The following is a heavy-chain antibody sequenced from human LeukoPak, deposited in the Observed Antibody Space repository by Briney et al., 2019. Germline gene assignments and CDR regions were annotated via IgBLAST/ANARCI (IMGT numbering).Heavy chain of an antibody. J-gene: IGHJ5*02. CDR1: EYTFTNYD. D-gene: IGHD3-16*01. CDR3: ARSLGTYWGKDFLNWFDP. CDR2: INPNSGNT. Sequence: VSVKVSCKASEYTFTNYDINWVRQATGLGLEWMGWINPNSGNTGYTQKFQGRVTMTRNTSLSTAYMELTSLKSEDTAVYYCARSLGTYWGKDFLNWFDPWGQGTLVTVSS. V-gene: IGHV1-8*01.